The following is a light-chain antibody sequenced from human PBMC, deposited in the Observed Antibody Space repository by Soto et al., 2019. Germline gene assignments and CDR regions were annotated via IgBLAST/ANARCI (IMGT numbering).Light chain of an antibody. V-gene: IGKV1-5*01. J-gene: IGKJ4*01. CDR2: DAS. CDR1: QRVSSW. CDR3: QQYISDSIT. Sequence: DIQMTQSPSTLSASVGDRVTITCRASQRVSSWLAWYQQKPGNAPKLLIYDASTLESGVPSRFSGSGSGTDFTLTISSLQPDDFATYYCQQYISDSITFGGGSKVDIK.